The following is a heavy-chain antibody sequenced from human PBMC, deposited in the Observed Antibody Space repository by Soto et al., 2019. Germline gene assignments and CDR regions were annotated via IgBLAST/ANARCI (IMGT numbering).Heavy chain of an antibody. V-gene: IGHV1-18*04. CDR2: ISANNGNT. Sequence: ASVKVSCKASGYTFTSYYMHWVRQAPGQGLEWMGRISANNGNTNYAQKLQGRVTMTTDTSTSTAYMELRSLRSDDTAVYYCASGMTTFDYWGQGTLVTVSS. D-gene: IGHD4-4*01. CDR1: GYTFTSYY. J-gene: IGHJ4*02. CDR3: ASGMTTFDY.